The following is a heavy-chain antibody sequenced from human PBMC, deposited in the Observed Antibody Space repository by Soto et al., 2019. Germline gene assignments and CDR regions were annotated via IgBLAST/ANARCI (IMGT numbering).Heavy chain of an antibody. V-gene: IGHV4-39*01. CDR3: AGYYALQYFQH. CDR1: GGSISSSSYY. Sequence: QLQLQESGPGLVKPSETLSLTCTVSGGSISSSSYYWGWLRQPPGKGLEWIGSIYYSGSTDYNPSLKSRVTISVDTAKNQFSLKLSSVTAADTAVYYCAGYYALQYFQHWGQGTLVTVSS. D-gene: IGHD3-22*01. J-gene: IGHJ1*01. CDR2: IYYSGST.